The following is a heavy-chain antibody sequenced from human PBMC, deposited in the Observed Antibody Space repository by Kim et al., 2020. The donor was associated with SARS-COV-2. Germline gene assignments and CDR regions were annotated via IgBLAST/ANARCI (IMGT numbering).Heavy chain of an antibody. Sequence: QGRVTITRDTSASTAYMELSSLRSEDTAVYYCARGAAVAGTDYYYYGMDVWGQGTTVTVSS. J-gene: IGHJ6*02. V-gene: IGHV1-3*01. D-gene: IGHD6-19*01. CDR3: ARGAAVAGTDYYYYGMDV.